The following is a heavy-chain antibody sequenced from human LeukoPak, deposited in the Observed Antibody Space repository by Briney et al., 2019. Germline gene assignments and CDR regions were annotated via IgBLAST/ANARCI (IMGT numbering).Heavy chain of an antibody. Sequence: GGSLRLSCAASGFTFSSYGMHWVRQAPGKGLEWVAVIWYDGSNKYYADSVKGRFTISRDNSKNTLYLQMNSLRAEDTAVYYCAKRNYYGSGSPRALDMDVWGKGTTVTVSS. D-gene: IGHD3-10*01. CDR2: IWYDGSNK. CDR1: GFTFSSYG. V-gene: IGHV3-33*06. CDR3: AKRNYYGSGSPRALDMDV. J-gene: IGHJ6*04.